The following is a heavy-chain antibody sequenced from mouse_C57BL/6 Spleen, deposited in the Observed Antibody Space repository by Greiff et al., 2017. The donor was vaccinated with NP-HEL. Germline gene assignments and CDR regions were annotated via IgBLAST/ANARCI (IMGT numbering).Heavy chain of an antibody. Sequence: EVKLMESGPGLVKPSQSLSLTCSVTGYSITSGYYWNWIRQFPGNKLEWMGYISYDGSNNYNPSLKNRISITRDTSKNQFFLKLNSVTTEDTATYYCAGDGYYPYAMDYWGQGTSVTVSS. CDR2: ISYDGSN. V-gene: IGHV3-6*01. CDR3: AGDGYYPYAMDY. J-gene: IGHJ4*01. D-gene: IGHD2-3*01. CDR1: GYSITSGYY.